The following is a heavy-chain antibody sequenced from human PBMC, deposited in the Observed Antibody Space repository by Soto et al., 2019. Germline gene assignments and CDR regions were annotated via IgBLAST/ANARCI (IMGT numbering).Heavy chain of an antibody. CDR2: IYCDDDK. J-gene: IGHJ4*02. CDR3: ARRPARRGYNGYDFAF. D-gene: IGHD5-12*01. CDR1: GFSLSTSGVG. V-gene: IGHV2-5*02. Sequence: QITLKESGPPLVKPTQTLTLTCTFSGFSLSTSGVGVGWIRQPPGKALEWLALIYCDDDKRYSPSLESRLTITTDTSKNQVVLTMTNMDPVDTATYYCARRPARRGYNGYDFAFWGQGTLVTVSS.